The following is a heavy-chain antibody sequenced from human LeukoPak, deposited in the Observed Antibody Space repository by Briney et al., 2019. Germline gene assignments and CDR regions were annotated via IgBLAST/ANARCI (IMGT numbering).Heavy chain of an antibody. J-gene: IGHJ4*02. D-gene: IGHD3-10*01. CDR2: ISSSSSTI. Sequence: PGGSLRLSCAASGFTFSSYGMIWVRQAPGKGLEWVSYISSSSSTIQYADSVRGRFTTSRDNAKNSLFLQMDSLRAEDTAVYYCVREVIGLDYWGQGTLVTVSS. V-gene: IGHV3-48*01. CDR1: GFTFSSYG. CDR3: VREVIGLDY.